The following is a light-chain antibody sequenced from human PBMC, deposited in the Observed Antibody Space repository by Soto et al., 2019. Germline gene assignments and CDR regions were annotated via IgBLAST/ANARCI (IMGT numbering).Light chain of an antibody. J-gene: IGKJ3*01. CDR3: QQSYSTLFT. CDR1: QSISSH. CDR2: AAS. V-gene: IGKV1-39*01. Sequence: DLQMTQSPSSLSVSVGDKSTITCRASQSISSHLNWYQQKPGKAPKLLIYAASSLQSGVPSRFSGSGSGTDVSLTISSLQPDDFATYYCQQSYSTLFTFGPGTKVDVK.